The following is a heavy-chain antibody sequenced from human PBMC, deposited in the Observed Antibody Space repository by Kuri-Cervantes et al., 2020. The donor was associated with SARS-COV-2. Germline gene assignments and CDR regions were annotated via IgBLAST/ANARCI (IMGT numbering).Heavy chain of an antibody. CDR2: ISYDGNNK. J-gene: IGHJ4*02. V-gene: IGHV3-30*18. Sequence: GGCLRLSCAASGFKFSRTDMHWVRQAPGKGLEWVAFISYDGNNKKCIASGNGRFTISRENSQNTLYLHMKSLRSEDTAMYYCAKDRVGVQDFWGQGTLVTVSS. D-gene: IGHD2-21*01. CDR1: GFKFSRTD. CDR3: AKDRVGVQDF.